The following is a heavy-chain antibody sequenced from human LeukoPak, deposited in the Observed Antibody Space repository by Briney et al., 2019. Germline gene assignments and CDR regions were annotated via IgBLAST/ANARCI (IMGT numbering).Heavy chain of an antibody. Sequence: SETLSLTCTVSGGSLSSSTYYWGWIRQPPGKGLEGIGSIYYSGSTYYNPSLKSRVTISVDTSKNQFSLKLSSVTAADTAVYYCASHPPHYDFWSGRWFDPWGQGTLVTVSS. V-gene: IGHV4-39*01. D-gene: IGHD3-3*01. J-gene: IGHJ5*02. CDR1: GGSLSSSTYY. CDR2: IYYSGST. CDR3: ASHPPHYDFWSGRWFDP.